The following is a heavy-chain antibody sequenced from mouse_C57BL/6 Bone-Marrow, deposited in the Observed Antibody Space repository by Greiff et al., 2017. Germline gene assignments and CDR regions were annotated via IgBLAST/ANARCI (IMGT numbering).Heavy chain of an antibody. D-gene: IGHD2-10*02. CDR1: GYTFTSYW. CDR3: ARKPGYGNYEAY. Sequence: VQLQESGAELVRPGSSVKLSCKASGYTFTSYWMDWVKQRPGQGLEWIGNIYPSDSETHYNQKFKDKATLTVAKSSSTAYMQLSSLTSEDSAVYYCARKPGYGNYEAYWGQVTLVTVSA. V-gene: IGHV1-61*01. J-gene: IGHJ3*01. CDR2: IYPSDSET.